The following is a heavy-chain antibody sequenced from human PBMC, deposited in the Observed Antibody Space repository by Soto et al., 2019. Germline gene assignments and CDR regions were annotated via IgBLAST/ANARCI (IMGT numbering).Heavy chain of an antibody. V-gene: IGHV4-39*01. CDR3: ARQQSSSWHSENWFAP. J-gene: IGHJ5*02. CDR1: GGSISSSSYY. D-gene: IGHD6-13*01. Sequence: SETLCLTCTVSGGSISSSSYYWGWIRQPPGKGLEWIGSIYYSGSTYYNPSLKSRVTISVDTSKNQFSLKLSSVTAADTAVYYCARQQSSSWHSENWFAPWGQGNLVAVSS. CDR2: IYYSGST.